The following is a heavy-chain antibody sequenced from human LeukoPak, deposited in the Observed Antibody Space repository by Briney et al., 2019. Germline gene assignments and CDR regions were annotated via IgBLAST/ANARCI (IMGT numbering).Heavy chain of an antibody. V-gene: IGHV6-1*01. CDR3: ARDRWTFDP. D-gene: IGHD3/OR15-3a*01. CDR1: GDSVSSISAA. Sequence: SQTLSLTCAISGDSVSSISAAWTWIRQSPSRGLEWLGRTYYRTKWYNDYAVSVKSRIRIDPDTSKNQFSLQLSSVTPDDTAVYYCARDRWTFDPWGQGTLVTVSS. J-gene: IGHJ5*02. CDR2: TYYRTKWYN.